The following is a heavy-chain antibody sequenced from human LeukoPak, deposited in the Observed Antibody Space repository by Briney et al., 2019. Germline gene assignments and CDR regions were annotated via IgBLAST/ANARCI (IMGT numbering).Heavy chain of an antibody. Sequence: SETLSLTCTVSGGSISSYYWSWIRQPAGKGLEWIGRIYISGSTNYNPSFKSQVTMSVDTSKNQFSLKLSSVTAADTAVYYCARGRKWAYSSSSVLFDYWGQGTLVTVSS. CDR2: IYISGST. J-gene: IGHJ4*02. CDR1: GGSISSYY. CDR3: ARGRKWAYSSSSVLFDY. D-gene: IGHD6-6*01. V-gene: IGHV4-4*07.